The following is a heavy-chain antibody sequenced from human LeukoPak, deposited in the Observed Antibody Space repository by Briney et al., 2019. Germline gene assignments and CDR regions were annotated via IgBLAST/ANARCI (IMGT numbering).Heavy chain of an antibody. J-gene: IGHJ6*03. D-gene: IGHD5-18*01. CDR3: AKDNRGGYSYGYDYYHMDV. Sequence: GGSLRLSCAASGFTFSRYAMSWVRQAPGKGLEWVSAISGSGGSTYYADSVKGRFTISRDNSKNTLYLQMNSLRAKDTAVYYCAKDNRGGYSYGYDYYHMDVWGKGTTVTVSS. CDR1: GFTFSRYA. CDR2: ISGSGGST. V-gene: IGHV3-23*01.